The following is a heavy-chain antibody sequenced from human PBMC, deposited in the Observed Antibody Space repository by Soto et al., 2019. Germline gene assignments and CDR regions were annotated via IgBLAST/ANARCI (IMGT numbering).Heavy chain of an antibody. V-gene: IGHV3-48*03. CDR1: GFTFSSYE. CDR3: QREAGGHVCLDT. Sequence: GEFLRLSYGACGFTFSSYEMSLVRQAPGKWLEWVSYITTSGRATYYADSVQGRLTISRDKPRNSVYLALNSLRVEDTAVYYRQREAGGHVCLDTWGDGLQETDSS. CDR2: ITTSGRAT. D-gene: IGHD3-10*01. J-gene: IGHJ5*01.